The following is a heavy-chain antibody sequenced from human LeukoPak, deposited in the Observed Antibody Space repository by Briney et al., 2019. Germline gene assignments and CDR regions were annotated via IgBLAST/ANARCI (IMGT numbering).Heavy chain of an antibody. CDR3: ARGRSGYCSSTSCYQVSSYYYGMDV. Sequence: SKTLSLTCAVYGVSFSGYYWSWIRQPPGKGLEWIGEINHSGSTNYNPSLKSRVTISVDTSKNQFSLKLSSVTAADTAVYYCARGRSGYCSSTSCYQVSSYYYGMDVWGQGTTVTVSS. J-gene: IGHJ6*02. D-gene: IGHD2-2*01. CDR2: INHSGST. V-gene: IGHV4-34*01. CDR1: GVSFSGYY.